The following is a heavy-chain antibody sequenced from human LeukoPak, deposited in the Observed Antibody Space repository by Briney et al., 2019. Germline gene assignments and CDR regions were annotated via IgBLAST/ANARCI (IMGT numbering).Heavy chain of an antibody. V-gene: IGHV3-48*04. CDR2: ISSSAGTI. Sequence: GGSLRLSCAASGFTFSRNSMIWVRQAPGKGLEWLSSISSSAGTIYYADSVKGRFTISRDNAKNSLYLQMISLRAEDTAVYYCARSMTETTDYWGQGTLVTVSS. CDR3: ARSMTETTDY. D-gene: IGHD2-21*02. CDR1: GFTFSRNS. J-gene: IGHJ4*02.